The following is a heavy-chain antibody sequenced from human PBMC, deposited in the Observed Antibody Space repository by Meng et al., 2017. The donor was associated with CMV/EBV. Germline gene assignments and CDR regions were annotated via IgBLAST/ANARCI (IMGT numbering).Heavy chain of an antibody. CDR2: INHSGST. V-gene: IGHV4-34*01. CDR3: ARGYGGNTYYYYYYGMDV. Sequence: GILRLSCAVYGGSFSGYYWSWIRQPPGKGLEWIGEINHSGSTNYNPSLKSRVTISVDTSKNQFSLKLSSVTAADTAVYYCARGYGGNTYYYYYYGMDVWGQGTTVTVSS. CDR1: GGSFSGYY. D-gene: IGHD4/OR15-4a*01. J-gene: IGHJ6*02.